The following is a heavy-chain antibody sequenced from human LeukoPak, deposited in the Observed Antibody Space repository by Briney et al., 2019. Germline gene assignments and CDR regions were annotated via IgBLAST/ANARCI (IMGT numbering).Heavy chain of an antibody. D-gene: IGHD3-9*01. J-gene: IGHJ4*02. CDR3: ARWSNPDWSFDY. Sequence: ASVKVSCKASGYTFTSYGISWVRQAPGQGLEWMGWISAYNGNTNYAQKLQGRVTMATDTSTSTAYMELRSLRSDDTAVYYCARWSNPDWSFDYWGQGTLVTVSS. V-gene: IGHV1-18*01. CDR1: GYTFTSYG. CDR2: ISAYNGNT.